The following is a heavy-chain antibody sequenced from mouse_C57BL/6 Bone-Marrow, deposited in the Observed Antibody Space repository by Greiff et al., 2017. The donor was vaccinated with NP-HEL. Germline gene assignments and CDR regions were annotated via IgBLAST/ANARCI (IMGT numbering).Heavy chain of an antibody. J-gene: IGHJ1*03. CDR1: GYTFTSYW. Sequence: EVQLHQSGPVLARPGASVKMSCKTSGYTFTSYWMHWVKQRPGQGLEWIGAIYPGNSDTSYNQKFKGKATLTAVTSASTAYMELSSLTNEDSAVYYCTSSYYGNYPWYFDVWGTGTTVTVSS. CDR2: IYPGNSDT. D-gene: IGHD2-1*01. CDR3: TSSYYGNYPWYFDV. V-gene: IGHV1-5*01.